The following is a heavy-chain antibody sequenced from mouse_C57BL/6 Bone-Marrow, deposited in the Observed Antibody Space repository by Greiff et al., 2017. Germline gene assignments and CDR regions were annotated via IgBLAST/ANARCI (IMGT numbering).Heavy chain of an antibody. CDR2: IYPGDGDT. CDR1: GYAFRSSW. J-gene: IGHJ2*01. CDR3: ARGEVDY. V-gene: IGHV1-82*01. Sequence: VQLQQSGPELVKPGASVKISCKASGYAFRSSWLNWVKQRPGQGLEWIGRIYPGDGDTNYNGKSKGKATLTADKSSSTSYMQLSSLTSEDSAVYFCARGEVDYWGQGTTLTVSS.